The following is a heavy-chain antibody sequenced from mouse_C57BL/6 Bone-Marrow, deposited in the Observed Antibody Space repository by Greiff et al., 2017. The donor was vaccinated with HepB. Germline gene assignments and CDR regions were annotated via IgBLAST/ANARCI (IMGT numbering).Heavy chain of an antibody. V-gene: IGHV5-16*02. CDR2: INYDGSST. CDR3: ARRPVSSWYFDV. Sequence: EVKVEEYEGGLVQPGSSMKLSCTASGFTFSDYYMAWVRQVPEKGLEWVANINYDGSSTYYLDSLKSRFIISRDNAKNILYLQMSSLKSEDTATYYCARRPVSSWYFDVWGTGTTVTVSS. CDR1: GFTFSDYY. J-gene: IGHJ1*03. D-gene: IGHD1-3*01.